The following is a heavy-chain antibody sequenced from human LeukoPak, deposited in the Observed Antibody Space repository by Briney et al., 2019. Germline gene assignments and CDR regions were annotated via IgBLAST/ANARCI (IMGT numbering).Heavy chain of an antibody. Sequence: GGSLRLSCVASGFTYNRHAMSWVRRAPGKGLEWVAGISANGATTYNTDSVRGRFSISRDNSKNTVHLQMSSLSAEDTAIYYCARDQGFSYYYFDYWGQGILVTVSS. V-gene: IGHV3-23*01. CDR1: GFTYNRHA. CDR2: ISANGATT. CDR3: ARDQGFSYYYFDY. D-gene: IGHD5-18*01. J-gene: IGHJ4*02.